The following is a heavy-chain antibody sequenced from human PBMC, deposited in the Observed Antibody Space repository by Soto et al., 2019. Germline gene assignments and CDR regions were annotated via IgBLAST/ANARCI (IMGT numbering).Heavy chain of an antibody. V-gene: IGHV1-2*04. CDR1: GYTFTGYY. CDR3: AKDSVYCSGGSCYRVPFDY. J-gene: IGHJ4*02. Sequence: ASVKVSCKASGYTFTGYYMHWVRQAPGQGLEWMGWINPNSGGTNYAQKFQGWVTMTRDTSISTAYMELSRLRSDDTAVYYCAKDSVYCSGGSCYRVPFDYWGQGTLVTVSS. D-gene: IGHD2-15*01. CDR2: INPNSGGT.